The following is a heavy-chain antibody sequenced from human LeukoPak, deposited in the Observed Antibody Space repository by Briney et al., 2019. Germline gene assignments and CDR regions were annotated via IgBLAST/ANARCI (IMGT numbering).Heavy chain of an antibody. J-gene: IGHJ6*03. CDR2: INGGGNTT. CDR3: TKELHVAVAVADYYYFYMDV. D-gene: IGHD6-19*01. V-gene: IGHV3-23*01. CDR1: GFAFSSFA. Sequence: AGGSLRLSCAASGFAFSSFAMGWVRQSPGKGLEWLSTINGGGNTTFYSDSVKGRFTISGDNSKNTLYLHMDSLRPDDTATYYCTKELHVAVAVADYYYFYMDVWGRGTAVTVSS.